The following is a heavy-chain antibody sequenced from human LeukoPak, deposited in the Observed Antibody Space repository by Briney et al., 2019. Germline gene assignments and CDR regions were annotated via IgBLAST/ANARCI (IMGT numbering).Heavy chain of an antibody. CDR2: INPNSGGT. J-gene: IGHJ5*02. CDR1: GYTFTGHY. D-gene: IGHD1-26*01. CDR3: ARDTVGAYLSYWFDP. Sequence: ASVKVSCKASGYTFTGHYMHWVRQAPGQGLEWMGWINPNSGGTNYAQKFQGRVTMTRDTSISTAYMELSRLRSDDTAVYYCARDTVGAYLSYWFDPWGQGTLVTVSS. V-gene: IGHV1-2*02.